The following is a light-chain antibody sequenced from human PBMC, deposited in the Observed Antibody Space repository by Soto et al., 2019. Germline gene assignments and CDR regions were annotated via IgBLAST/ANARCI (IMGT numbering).Light chain of an antibody. CDR3: SSYTSSSSDV. Sequence: QSAPTQPPSASGSPGQSLTISCTGNSSTVGGYNYVSWYQQHPGKAPKRMSYDVSDGRSGVSNRFSGSKAGNAASLAISWLQAEYEADYYCSSYTSSSSDVFGTGTKVTVL. V-gene: IGLV2-14*01. CDR2: DVS. J-gene: IGLJ1*01. CDR1: SSTVGGYNY.